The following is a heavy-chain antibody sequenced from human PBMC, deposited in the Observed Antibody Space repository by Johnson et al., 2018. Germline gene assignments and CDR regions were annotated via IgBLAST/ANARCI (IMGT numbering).Heavy chain of an antibody. D-gene: IGHD6-13*01. CDR3: ARGSSSWEKDALDI. V-gene: IGHV3-21*01. CDR2: ISSSSSYI. Sequence: VQLVESGGGLVKPGGSLRLSCAASGFTFSSYSMNWVRQAPGKGLEWVSSISSSSSYIYYADSVKGRFTISRENAKNSLYLQRNSRRAEETAVYYCARGSSSWEKDALDIGGQGTRVTVAS. J-gene: IGHJ3*02. CDR1: GFTFSSYS.